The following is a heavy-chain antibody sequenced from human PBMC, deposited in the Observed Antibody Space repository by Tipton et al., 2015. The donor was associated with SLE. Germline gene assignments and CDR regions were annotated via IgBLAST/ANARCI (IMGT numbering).Heavy chain of an antibody. CDR2: IYYSGST. V-gene: IGHV4-39*07. CDR1: GGSISSSSYY. D-gene: IGHD3-10*01. J-gene: IGHJ4*02. Sequence: TLSLTCTVSGGSISSSSYYWGWSRQPPGKGLEWIGNIYYSGSTYYNPSLKSRVSISVDTSKNQFSLRLSSVTAADTAVYFCARSPTRDFHFDYWGQGTLV. CDR3: ARSPTRDFHFDY.